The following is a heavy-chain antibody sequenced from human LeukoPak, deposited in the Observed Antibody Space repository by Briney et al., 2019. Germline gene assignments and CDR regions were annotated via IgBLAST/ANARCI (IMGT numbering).Heavy chain of an antibody. Sequence: ASVKVSCKASGYTFTNYYLHWVRLAPGQGLEYMGIVNPTTGGTTCAQKFQGRVTMTRDTSTSTAYMEVTSLTSEDTAIYYCAREYPDTYNFDYWGQGTLVTVSS. CDR1: GYTFTNYY. J-gene: IGHJ4*02. D-gene: IGHD5-18*01. V-gene: IGHV1-46*01. CDR3: AREYPDTYNFDY. CDR2: VNPTTGGT.